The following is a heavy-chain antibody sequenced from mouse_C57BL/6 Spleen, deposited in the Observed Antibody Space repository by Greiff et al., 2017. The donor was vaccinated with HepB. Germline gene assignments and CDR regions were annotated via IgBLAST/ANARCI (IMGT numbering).Heavy chain of an antibody. V-gene: IGHV1-82*01. Sequence: QVQLQQSGPELVKPGASVKISCKASGYAFSSSWMNWVKQRPGKGLEWIGRIYPGDGDTNYNGKFKGKATLTADKSSSTAYMQLSILTSEDSAVYFCAREGIYYNYVFAYWGQGTLVTVSS. J-gene: IGHJ3*01. D-gene: IGHD2-4*01. CDR3: AREGIYYNYVFAY. CDR2: IYPGDGDT. CDR1: GYAFSSSW.